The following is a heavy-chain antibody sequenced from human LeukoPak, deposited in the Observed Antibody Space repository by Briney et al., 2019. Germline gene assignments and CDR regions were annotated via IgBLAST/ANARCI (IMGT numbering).Heavy chain of an antibody. CDR3: AKIPVTTLNYYYYYGMDV. CDR1: GFTFSSYA. D-gene: IGHD4-11*01. V-gene: IGHV3-23*01. Sequence: GGSLRLSRAASGFTFSSYAMSWVRQAPGKGLEWVSAISGSGGSTYYADPVKGRFTISRDNSKNTLYLQMNSLRAEDTAVYYCAKIPVTTLNYYYYYGMDVWGQGTTVTVSS. J-gene: IGHJ6*02. CDR2: ISGSGGST.